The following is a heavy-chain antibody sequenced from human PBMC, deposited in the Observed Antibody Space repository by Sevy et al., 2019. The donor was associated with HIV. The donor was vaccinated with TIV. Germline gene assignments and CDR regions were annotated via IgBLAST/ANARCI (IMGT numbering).Heavy chain of an antibody. CDR2: TYYRSKWYN. CDR3: ARDRRDTIFGVVTFDY. CDR1: GDSVSSNSAA. V-gene: IGHV6-1*01. D-gene: IGHD3-3*01. Sequence: KQSQTLSLTCAISGDSVSSNSAAWNWIRQSPSRGLEWLGRTYYRSKWYNDYAVSVKSRITINPDTSKNQFPLQLNSVTPEDTAVYYCARDRRDTIFGVVTFDYWGQGTLVTVSS. J-gene: IGHJ4*02.